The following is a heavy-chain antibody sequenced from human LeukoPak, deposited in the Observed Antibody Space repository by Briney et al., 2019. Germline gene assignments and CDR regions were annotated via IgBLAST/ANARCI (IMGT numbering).Heavy chain of an antibody. CDR1: GDSINYNYW. Sequence: SETLSLTCTVSGDSINYNYWWSWVRQPPGKGLDWIGEISHAGTTKYNPSLKNRVTISKDNSKNQFSLKLSSVTAADTAVYYCARGRYYYDSSGIPHDAFDIWGQGTMVTVSS. CDR2: ISHAGTT. D-gene: IGHD3-22*01. J-gene: IGHJ3*02. CDR3: ARGRYYYDSSGIPHDAFDI. V-gene: IGHV4-4*02.